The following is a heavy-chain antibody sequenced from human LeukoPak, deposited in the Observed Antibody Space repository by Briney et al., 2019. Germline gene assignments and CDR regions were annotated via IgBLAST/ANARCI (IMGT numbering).Heavy chain of an antibody. V-gene: IGHV4-38-2*02. CDR1: GYSITSAYY. CDR2: FFLKGST. J-gene: IGHJ4*02. D-gene: IGHD2-2*01. Sequence: SSETLSLTCTVPGYSITSAYYWGWIRQPPGKGLEWIGSFFLKGSTYYNPSLKSRVTISVDTSKNQFSLTLSSVTAADTAVYYCARVARCTSCFDVDYWGQGTLVTVSS. CDR3: ARVARCTSCFDVDY.